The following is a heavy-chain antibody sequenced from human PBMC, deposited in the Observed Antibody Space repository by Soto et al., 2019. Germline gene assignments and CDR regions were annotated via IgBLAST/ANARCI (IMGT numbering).Heavy chain of an antibody. D-gene: IGHD7-27*01. Sequence: QVQLLQWGAGLLKPSETLSLTCAVYGGSFSGYYWNWIRQPPGKGLGWIGEINHSGSTNYNPSLKSRVTLSVDTSKNQFSLKLSSVTAADTAVYYCARGWGRIFDYWGQGTLVTVSS. J-gene: IGHJ4*02. CDR1: GGSFSGYY. CDR2: INHSGST. CDR3: ARGWGRIFDY. V-gene: IGHV4-34*01.